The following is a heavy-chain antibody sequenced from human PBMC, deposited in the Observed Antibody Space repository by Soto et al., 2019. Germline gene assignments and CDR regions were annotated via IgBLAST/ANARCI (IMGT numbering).Heavy chain of an antibody. D-gene: IGHD3-3*01. CDR1: GFTFSSYA. Sequence: GGSLRLSCAASGFTFSSYAMHWVRQAPGKGLEWVGRIKSKTDGGTTDYAAPVKGRFTISRDDSKNTLYLQMNSLKTEDTAVYYCTTDVGPVVTIFGVVRRDYWGQGTLVPVSS. CDR3: TTDVGPVVTIFGVVRRDY. CDR2: IKSKTDGGTT. J-gene: IGHJ4*02. V-gene: IGHV3-15*01.